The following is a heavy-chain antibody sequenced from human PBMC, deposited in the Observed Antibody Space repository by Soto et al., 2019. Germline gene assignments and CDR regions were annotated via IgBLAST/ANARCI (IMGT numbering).Heavy chain of an antibody. D-gene: IGHD2-21*02. Sequence: GGSLRLSCTASGFTFGDYAMSWFRQAPGKGLEWGGFIRSKAYGGTTDYAASVKGRFTISRDDSKSIANLQMNSLKTEDTVVYYFTLVWLEHIVVVTVRYFQHWGQGTLVTVSS. CDR1: GFTFGDYA. V-gene: IGHV3-49*03. J-gene: IGHJ1*01. CDR3: TLVWLEHIVVVTVRYFQH. CDR2: IRSKAYGGTT.